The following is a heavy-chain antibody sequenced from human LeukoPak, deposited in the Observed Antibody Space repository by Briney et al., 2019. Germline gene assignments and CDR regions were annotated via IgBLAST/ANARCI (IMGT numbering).Heavy chain of an antibody. D-gene: IGHD6-13*01. Sequence: PGGSLRLSCAASGFTFSNYGMHWVRQAPGKVLEWAALISYDGSNKYFADSVKGRFTIPRDNSKNKLYLQMHSLRAEDTAVYYCAKDNVAAAGRYFDYWGQGTLVTVSS. CDR1: GFTFSNYG. CDR2: ISYDGSNK. J-gene: IGHJ4*02. V-gene: IGHV3-30*18. CDR3: AKDNVAAAGRYFDY.